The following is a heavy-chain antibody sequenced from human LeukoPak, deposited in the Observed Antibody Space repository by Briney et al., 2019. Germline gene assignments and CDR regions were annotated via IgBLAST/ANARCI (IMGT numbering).Heavy chain of an antibody. J-gene: IGHJ4*02. V-gene: IGHV3-15*01. CDR2: IKSKTDGGTT. CDR1: GFTFSSYE. D-gene: IGHD3-10*01. Sequence: GGSLRLSCAASGFTFSSYEMNWVRQAPGKGLEWVGRIKSKTDGGTTDYAAPVKGRFTISRDDSKNTLYLQMNSLKTEDTAVYYCTTDSRLHYYGSGSYYYFDYWGQGTLVTVSS. CDR3: TTDSRLHYYGSGSYYYFDY.